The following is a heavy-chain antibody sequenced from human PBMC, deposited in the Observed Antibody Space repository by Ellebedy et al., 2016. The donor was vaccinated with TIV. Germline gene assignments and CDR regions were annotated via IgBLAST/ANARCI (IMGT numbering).Heavy chain of an antibody. J-gene: IGHJ4*02. D-gene: IGHD3-16*02. CDR2: IDWDDDK. CDR3: AHSHSGVIPLLFDY. V-gene: IGHV2-70*12. Sequence: SGPTLVKPTQTLTLTCTFSGFSLSTSGMCVSWIRQPPGKALEWLALIDWDDDKYYSTSLKTRLTISKDTSKNQVVLTMTNMDPVDTATYYCAHSHSGVIPLLFDYWGQGTLVTVSS. CDR1: GFSLSTSGMC.